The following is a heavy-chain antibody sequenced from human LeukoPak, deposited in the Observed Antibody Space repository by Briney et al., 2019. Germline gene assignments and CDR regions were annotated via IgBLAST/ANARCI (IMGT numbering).Heavy chain of an antibody. CDR1: GGTFSSYA. Sequence: SVKVSCKASGGTFSSYAISWVRQAPGQGLEWMGGIISIFGTANYAQKFQGRVTITRNTSISTAYMELSSLRSEDTAVYYCARGLQRQARSLGYWGQGTLVTVSS. V-gene: IGHV1-69*05. D-gene: IGHD1-1*01. CDR2: IISIFGTA. CDR3: ARGLQRQARSLGY. J-gene: IGHJ4*02.